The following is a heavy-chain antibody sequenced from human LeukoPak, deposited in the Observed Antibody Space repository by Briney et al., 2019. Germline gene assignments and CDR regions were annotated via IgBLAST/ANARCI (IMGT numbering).Heavy chain of an antibody. D-gene: IGHD5-18*01. Sequence: GGSLRLSCVASGFTFSSYWMHWVRQDPRKGLVWVSRINGDGRNINYADSVRGRFTISRDNAKNSLYLQMNSLRAEDTAVHYCARDTSYGYEYYFDYWGQGTLVTVSS. CDR1: GFTFSSYW. CDR3: ARDTSYGYEYYFDY. J-gene: IGHJ4*02. CDR2: INGDGRNI. V-gene: IGHV3-74*01.